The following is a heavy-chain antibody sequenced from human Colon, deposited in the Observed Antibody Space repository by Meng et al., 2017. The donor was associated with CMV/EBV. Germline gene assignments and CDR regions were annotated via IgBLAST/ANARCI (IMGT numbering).Heavy chain of an antibody. CDR1: GFTFDDYA. CDR2: ISYDGSNQ. J-gene: IGHJ6*02. V-gene: IGHV3-30*01. Sequence: GGSLRLSCAASGFTFDDYAMHWVRQAPGKGLEWVAVISYDGSNQYYADSVKGRFTISRDNSKNTLYVQINSLGIEDTAVYYCARRTDTLDPDYNYSGMDVWGQGTTVTVSS. CDR3: ARRTDTLDPDYNYSGMDV. D-gene: IGHD1/OR15-1a*01.